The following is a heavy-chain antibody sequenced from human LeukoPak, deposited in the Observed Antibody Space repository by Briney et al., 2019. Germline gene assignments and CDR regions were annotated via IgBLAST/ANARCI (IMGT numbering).Heavy chain of an antibody. D-gene: IGHD1-26*01. J-gene: IGHJ4*02. Sequence: GGSLRLSCAASGFTFSDYYMSWIRQAPGKGLEWVSYISSSGSTIYYADSVKGRFTISRDNAKNSLYLQMNSLGAEDTAVYYCARERIVGATEGFDYWGQGTLVTVSS. CDR1: GFTFSDYY. CDR2: ISSSGSTI. CDR3: ARERIVGATEGFDY. V-gene: IGHV3-11*01.